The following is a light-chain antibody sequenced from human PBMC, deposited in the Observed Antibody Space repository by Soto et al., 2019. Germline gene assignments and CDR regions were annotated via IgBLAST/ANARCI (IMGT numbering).Light chain of an antibody. V-gene: IGLV1-44*01. Sequence: QSVLTQPPSVSAAPGQKVTISCSGSSSNIGSNTVNWYQQLPGTAPKLLIYSNNPRPSGVPDRFSGSKSGTSASLAISGLQSEDEADYYCAAWDDSLNGVVFGGGTKLTVL. J-gene: IGLJ2*01. CDR1: SSNIGSNT. CDR2: SNN. CDR3: AAWDDSLNGVV.